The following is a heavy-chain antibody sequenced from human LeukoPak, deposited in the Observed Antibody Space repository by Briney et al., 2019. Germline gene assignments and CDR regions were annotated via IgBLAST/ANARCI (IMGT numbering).Heavy chain of an antibody. J-gene: IGHJ3*02. CDR3: ARAPPQIDAFDI. V-gene: IGHV4-34*01. CDR2: INHSGST. Sequence: PSETLSLTCTVSGDSISGYYWSWIRQPPGKGLEWIGEINHSGSTNYNPSLESRVTISVDTSKNQFSLKLSSVTAADTAVYYCARAPPQIDAFDIWGQGTMVTVSS. CDR1: GDSISGYY.